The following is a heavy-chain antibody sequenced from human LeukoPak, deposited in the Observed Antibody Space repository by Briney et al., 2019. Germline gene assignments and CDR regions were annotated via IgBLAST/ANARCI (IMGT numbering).Heavy chain of an antibody. J-gene: IGHJ4*02. Sequence: ASVKVSCKASGGTFSSYAISWVRQAPGQGLEWMGGFDPEDGETIYAQKFQGRVTMTEDTSTDTAYMELSSLRSEDTAVYYCAVKLYEGYFDYWGQGTLVTVSS. D-gene: IGHD5/OR15-5a*01. CDR2: FDPEDGET. CDR1: GGTFSSYA. V-gene: IGHV1-24*01. CDR3: AVKLYEGYFDY.